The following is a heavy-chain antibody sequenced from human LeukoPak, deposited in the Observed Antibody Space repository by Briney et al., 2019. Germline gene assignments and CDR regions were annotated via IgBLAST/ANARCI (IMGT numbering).Heavy chain of an antibody. D-gene: IGHD3-22*01. CDR1: GRSITIGDDY. J-gene: IGHJ1*01. CDR2: IYHSVGT. CDR3: ASYYDRSGYHEAFQN. Sequence: TLSLTCTLSGRSITIGDDYWSWPLQHPGNGLEWIGYIYHSVGTYYNPSLKSRITISVDTSKNQFSLKLSSVTAADTAVYYCASYYDRSGYHEAFQNWGQGTLVSVSS. V-gene: IGHV4-31*03.